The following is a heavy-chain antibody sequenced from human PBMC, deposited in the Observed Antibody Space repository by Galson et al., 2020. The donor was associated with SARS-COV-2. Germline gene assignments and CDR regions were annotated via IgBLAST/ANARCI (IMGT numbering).Heavy chain of an antibody. CDR3: ARGSRDVTMILMIATTASYYFDF. CDR2: INPTGSI. CDR1: GGSFSGYY. J-gene: IGHJ4*02. Sequence: SQASETLSLTCAVYGGSFSGYYWGWIRQPPGKGLEWIGAINPTGSINYNPSLKSRVTISKDTSKNQFSLRLRSVTAADTAMYFCARGSRDVTMILMIATTASYYFDFWGQGSLVTVSS. D-gene: IGHD3-22*01. V-gene: IGHV4-34*01.